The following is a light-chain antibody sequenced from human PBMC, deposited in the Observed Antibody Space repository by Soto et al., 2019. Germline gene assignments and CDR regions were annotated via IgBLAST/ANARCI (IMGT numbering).Light chain of an antibody. CDR2: DTS. Sequence: EIVLTQSPATLSSSPGERATLSCRASQTVSSKLAWFQHKPCQAPRLLIYDTSNRATGIPARFNGSGSGTDFTLTISSLQSKDFAVYYWQQYNDWPCTFGPGTKVDIK. CDR3: QQYNDWPCT. V-gene: IGKV3-11*01. CDR1: QTVSSK. J-gene: IGKJ3*01.